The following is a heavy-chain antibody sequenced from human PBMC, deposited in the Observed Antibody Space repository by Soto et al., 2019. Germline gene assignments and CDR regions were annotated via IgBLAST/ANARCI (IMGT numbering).Heavy chain of an antibody. Sequence: QVQLQESGPGLVKPSQTLSLTCTVSGGSISSGHYYWTWIRQHPGKGLEWIGYISYSGSTYYNPSRQRRVTISVDTFKNPFSLKLTSVTDADTAVYYCARPKQQLAWYFDLWGRGTLVTISS. CDR3: ARPKQQLAWYFDL. CDR1: GGSISSGHYY. CDR2: ISYSGST. J-gene: IGHJ2*01. D-gene: IGHD6-6*01. V-gene: IGHV4-31*03.